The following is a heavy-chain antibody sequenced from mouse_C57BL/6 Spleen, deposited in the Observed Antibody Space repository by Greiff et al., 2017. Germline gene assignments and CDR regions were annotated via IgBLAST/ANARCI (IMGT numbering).Heavy chain of an antibody. CDR2: IRSKSNNYAT. J-gene: IGHJ1*03. V-gene: IGHV10-1*01. D-gene: IGHD3-2*02. CDR1: GFSFNTYA. Sequence: EVKLVESGGGLVQPKGSLKLSCAASGFSFNTYAMNWVRQAPGQGLEWVARIRSKSNNYATYYADSVKDRFTISRDDSESMLYLQMNNLKTEDTAMYYCVRQTAQAHGYFDVWGTGTTVTVSS. CDR3: VRQTAQAHGYFDV.